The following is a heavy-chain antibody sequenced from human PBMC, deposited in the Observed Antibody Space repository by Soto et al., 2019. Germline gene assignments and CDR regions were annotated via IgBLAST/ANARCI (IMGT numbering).Heavy chain of an antibody. V-gene: IGHV4-38-2*01. Sequence: SETLSLTCAVSGYSISSGYYWGWIRQPPGKGLEWIGSIYHSGSTYYNPSLKSRVTISVDTSKNQFSLKLSSVTAADTAVYYCARQAAGITIFGVVIIPNWFDPWGQGTRVTVSS. CDR3: ARQAAGITIFGVVIIPNWFDP. D-gene: IGHD3-3*01. J-gene: IGHJ5*02. CDR1: GYSISSGYY. CDR2: IYHSGST.